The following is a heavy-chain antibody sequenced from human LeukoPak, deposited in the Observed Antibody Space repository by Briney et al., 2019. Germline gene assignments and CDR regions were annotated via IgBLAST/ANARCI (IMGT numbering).Heavy chain of an antibody. V-gene: IGHV3-48*02. J-gene: IGHJ4*02. Sequence: GGSLRLSCAASGFTFSTYSMNWVRQAPGKGLEWVSYISGTSSLIYYADSVKGRFTISRDNAKNSLYLQMNSLRDEDTAVYYCVRDQFFSFDYWGQGTLVTVSS. CDR1: GFTFSTYS. CDR3: VRDQFFSFDY. CDR2: ISGTSSLI. D-gene: IGHD3-3*01.